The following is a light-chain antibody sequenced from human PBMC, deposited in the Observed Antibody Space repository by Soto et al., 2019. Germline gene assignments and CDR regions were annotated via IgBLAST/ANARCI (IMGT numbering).Light chain of an antibody. J-gene: IGKJ2*01. CDR1: QSVPRN. Sequence: EIVLTQSPASLSLSPGDRATLSCRASQSVPRNLAWYQQRPGQAPRLLIYDASSRATGIPDRFSGSGSGTDFILTISSLEPEDFAVYYCQQYNDYQYTFGQGTKLEIK. CDR3: QQYNDYQYT. V-gene: IGKV3-11*01. CDR2: DAS.